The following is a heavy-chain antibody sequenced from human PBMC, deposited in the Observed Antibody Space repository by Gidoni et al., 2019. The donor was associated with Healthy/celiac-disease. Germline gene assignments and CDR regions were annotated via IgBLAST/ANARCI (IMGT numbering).Heavy chain of an antibody. V-gene: IGHV3-33*01. D-gene: IGHD5-12*01. CDR1: GFTVSSYG. CDR2: IWYDGSNK. CDR3: ARDSARGDIVATIDAFDI. Sequence: VQLVESGGGVVQPGRSLRLSFAASGFTVSSYGMHWVRQAPGKGLEGVAVIWYDGSNKYYADSVKGRFTISRDNSKNTLYLQMNSLRAEDTAVYYCARDSARGDIVATIDAFDIWGQGTMVTVSS. J-gene: IGHJ3*02.